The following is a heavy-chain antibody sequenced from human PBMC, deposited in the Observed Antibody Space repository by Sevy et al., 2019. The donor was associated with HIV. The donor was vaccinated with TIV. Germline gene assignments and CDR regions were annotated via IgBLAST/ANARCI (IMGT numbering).Heavy chain of an antibody. CDR2: IYYSGST. CDR3: ARRSRYCSSTSCREGYYYYMDV. Sequence: SETLSLTCTVSGGSISSYYWSWIRQPPGKVLEWIGYIYYSGSTNYNPSLKSRVTISVDTSKNQFSLKLSSVTAADTDVYYCARRSRYCSSTSCREGYYYYMDVWGKGTTVTVSS. CDR1: GGSISSYY. J-gene: IGHJ6*03. D-gene: IGHD2-2*01. V-gene: IGHV4-59*01.